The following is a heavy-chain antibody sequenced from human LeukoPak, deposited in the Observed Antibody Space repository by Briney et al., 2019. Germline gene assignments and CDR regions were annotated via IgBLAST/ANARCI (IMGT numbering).Heavy chain of an antibody. CDR3: ARAVYDYIWGSYRFDY. CDR2: IYYSGST. J-gene: IGHJ4*02. CDR1: VGSISSGGYY. Sequence: SQTLSLTCTVSVGSISSGGYYWSWIRQHPGKVLEWIGFIYYSGSTYYNPSLKSRVTFSVDTSKNQFSLKLSSVNAADTAVYYCARAVYDYIWGSYRFDYWGQGTLVTVSS. V-gene: IGHV4-31*03. D-gene: IGHD3-16*02.